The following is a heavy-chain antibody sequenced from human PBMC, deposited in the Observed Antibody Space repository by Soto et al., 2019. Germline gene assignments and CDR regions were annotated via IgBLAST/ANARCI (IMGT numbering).Heavy chain of an antibody. J-gene: IGHJ4*02. V-gene: IGHV3-30*03. D-gene: IGHD3-10*01. CDR2: IAYDGSSK. CDR1: GFPFTTYG. Sequence: QVQLVESGGGVVQPGRSLRLSCAASGFPFTTYGMHWVREGPGKGLEWVAVIAYDGSSKYYADSVKGRFTISRDNSKNTLYPQMNSLRPEGRALYYCVGGQYYFDYRGQGTLVTVSS. CDR3: VGGQYYFDY.